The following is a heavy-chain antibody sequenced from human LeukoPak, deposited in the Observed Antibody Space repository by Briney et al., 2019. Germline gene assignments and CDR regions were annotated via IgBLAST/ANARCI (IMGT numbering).Heavy chain of an antibody. Sequence: PGGSLRLSCAASGFTVSTNCMNWIRQAPGKGLEWVSYISSSSSYTNYADPVKGRFTISRDNAKNSLYLQMNSLRAEDTAVYYCARILAVASFHPFDYWGQGTLVTVSS. CDR3: ARILAVASFHPFDY. J-gene: IGHJ4*02. CDR2: ISSSSSYT. V-gene: IGHV3-11*03. D-gene: IGHD6-19*01. CDR1: GFTVSTNC.